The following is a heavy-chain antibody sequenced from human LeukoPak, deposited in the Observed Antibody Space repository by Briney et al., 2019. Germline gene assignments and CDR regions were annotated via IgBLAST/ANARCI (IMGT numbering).Heavy chain of an antibody. Sequence: PSETLSLTCTVSGGSISSNYWSWIRQPPGKGLEWIGYIYYSGSTNYSPSLKSRVTLSVDTSKNQFSLKLSSVTAADTAVYYCATSINFLGVFDIWGQGTMVTVSS. J-gene: IGHJ3*02. V-gene: IGHV4-59*08. D-gene: IGHD2-8*01. CDR1: GGSISSNY. CDR3: ATSINFLGVFDI. CDR2: IYYSGST.